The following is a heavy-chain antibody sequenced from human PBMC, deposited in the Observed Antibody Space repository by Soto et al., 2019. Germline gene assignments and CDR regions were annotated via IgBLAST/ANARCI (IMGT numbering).Heavy chain of an antibody. CDR3: ARAEATLYSSSWSFDY. CDR1: GYTFTSYG. J-gene: IGHJ4*02. Sequence: ASVKVSCKASGYTFTSYGISWVRQAPGQGLEWMGWISAYNGNTNYAQKLQGRVTMTTDTPTSTAYMELRSLRSDDTAVYYCARAEATLYSSSWSFDYWGQGTLVTVSS. CDR2: ISAYNGNT. D-gene: IGHD6-13*01. V-gene: IGHV1-18*01.